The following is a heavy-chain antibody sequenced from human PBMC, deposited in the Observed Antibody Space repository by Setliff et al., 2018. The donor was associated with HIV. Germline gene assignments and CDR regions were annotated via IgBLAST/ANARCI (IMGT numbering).Heavy chain of an antibody. J-gene: IGHJ4*02. Sequence: ETLSLTCSVSGVSITSRDHFWGWIRQSPGKGLEWIGSLFFSGGTFYNSSLKSRLTISADTSKNQFSLRLTAVTAADTAVYYCARLGEYSSSTVPYFDYWGPGILVTVSS. CDR3: ARLGEYSSSTVPYFDY. D-gene: IGHD6-6*01. V-gene: IGHV4-39*01. CDR2: LFFSGGT. CDR1: GVSITSRDHF.